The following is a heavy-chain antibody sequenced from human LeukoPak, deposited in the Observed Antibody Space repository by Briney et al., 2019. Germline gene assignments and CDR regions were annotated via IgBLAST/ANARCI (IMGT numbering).Heavy chain of an antibody. CDR1: GFTFSSYG. V-gene: IGHV3-30*18. Sequence: GGSLRLSCAASGFTFSSYGMHWVRQAPGKGLEWVAVISYDGSNKYYADSVKGRFTISRDNSKNTLYLQMNSLRAEDTAVYYCAKSEYCGGDCYSHFDYWGQGTLVTVSS. CDR2: ISYDGSNK. J-gene: IGHJ4*02. D-gene: IGHD2-21*02. CDR3: AKSEYCGGDCYSHFDY.